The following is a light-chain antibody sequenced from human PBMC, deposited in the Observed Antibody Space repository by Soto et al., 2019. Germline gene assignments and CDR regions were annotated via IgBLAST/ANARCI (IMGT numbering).Light chain of an antibody. CDR1: QSVSSN. J-gene: IGKJ4*01. CDR2: DAS. CDR3: QQRSNWPLT. V-gene: IGKV3-11*01. Sequence: IVMTQSPATLSVSPGERATLSCRASQSVSSNLAWYQHKPGQAPRLLIYDASNRATGIPARFSGSGSGTDFTLTISSLEPQDFAVYYCQQRSNWPLTFGGGTKVDI.